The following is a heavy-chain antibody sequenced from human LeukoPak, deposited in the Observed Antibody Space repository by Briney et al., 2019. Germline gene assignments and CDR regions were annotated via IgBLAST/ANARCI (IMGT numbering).Heavy chain of an antibody. CDR1: GFTFSSYS. D-gene: IGHD5-24*01. J-gene: IGHJ3*02. V-gene: IGHV3-48*02. CDR2: VSSSSSTI. Sequence: PGGSLRLSCAASGFTFSSYSMNWVRQAPGKGLEWVSYVSSSSSTIYYADSVKGRFTISRDNAKNSLYLQMNSLRDEDTAVYYCARARPGWLPDDVAFDIWSQGTMVTVSS. CDR3: ARARPGWLPDDVAFDI.